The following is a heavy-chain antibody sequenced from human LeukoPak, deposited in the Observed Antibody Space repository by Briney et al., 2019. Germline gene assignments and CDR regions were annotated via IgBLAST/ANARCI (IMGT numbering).Heavy chain of an antibody. Sequence: PGGSLRLSCAASGFTFSSYWMHWVRQAPGKGLVWVSCIKSDGSSTPYADSVKGRFTISRDNAKNTLHLQMNSLRAEDTAVYYCARDSSSWYYDYWGQGTLVTVSS. CDR3: ARDSSSWYYDY. CDR1: GFTFSSYW. CDR2: IKSDGSST. D-gene: IGHD6-13*01. V-gene: IGHV3-74*03. J-gene: IGHJ4*02.